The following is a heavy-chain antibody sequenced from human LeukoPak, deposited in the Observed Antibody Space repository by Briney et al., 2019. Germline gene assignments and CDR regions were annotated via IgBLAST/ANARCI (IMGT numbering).Heavy chain of an antibody. CDR3: ARDYYGSGSGHFYFMDA. CDR2: MYSGGTT. D-gene: IGHD3-10*01. CDR1: GFIVSNSY. Sequence: GGSLRLSCAASGFIVSNSYMSWVRQAPGKGLEWVSVMYSGGTTYYADSVKGRFTISRDSFENTLSLQMNTLRAEDTAVYYCARDYYGSGSGHFYFMDAWGIGTTVTVSS. V-gene: IGHV3-53*01. J-gene: IGHJ6*03.